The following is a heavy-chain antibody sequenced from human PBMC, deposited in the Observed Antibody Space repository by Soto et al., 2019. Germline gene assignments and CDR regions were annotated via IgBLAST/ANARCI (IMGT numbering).Heavy chain of an antibody. V-gene: IGHV4-31*03. Sequence: SETLSLTYTVSGGSISSGGYYWSWIRQHPGKGLEWIGYIYYSGSTYYNPSLKSRVTISVDTSKNQFSLKLSSVTAADTAVYYCARVLYGDYVFFDYWGQGTLVTVSS. CDR3: ARVLYGDYVFFDY. J-gene: IGHJ4*02. D-gene: IGHD4-17*01. CDR1: GGSISSGGYY. CDR2: IYYSGST.